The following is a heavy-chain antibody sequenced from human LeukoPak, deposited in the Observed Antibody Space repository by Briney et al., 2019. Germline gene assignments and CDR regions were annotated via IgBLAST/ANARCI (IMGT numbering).Heavy chain of an antibody. J-gene: IGHJ4*02. CDR2: ISGNNDNP. CDR1: GYTFSNFG. D-gene: IGHD2-2*01. CDR3: ARDGTSTDDY. Sequence: ASVKVSCKTSGYTFSNFGISWVRQAPGQGLEWMGWISGNNDNPNYGQKFQGRFTVTTDSSTSTAYMELRNLGSDDTAVYYCARDGTSTDDYWGQGTLVTVSS. V-gene: IGHV1-18*01.